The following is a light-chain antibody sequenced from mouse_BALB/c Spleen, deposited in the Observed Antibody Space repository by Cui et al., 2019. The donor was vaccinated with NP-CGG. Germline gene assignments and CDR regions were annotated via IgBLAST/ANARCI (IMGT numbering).Light chain of an antibody. V-gene: IGLV1*01. Sequence: QAIVTQESALITSPGETVTLTCRSSTGAVTTSNYANWVQEKSDHLFTGLIGGTNNRVPGVPARFSGSLIGDKAALTITGAQTEDEAIYFCALWYSNHWVFGGGTKTDCP. CDR1: TGAVTTSNY. CDR3: ALWYSNHWV. CDR2: GTN. J-gene: IGLJ1*01.